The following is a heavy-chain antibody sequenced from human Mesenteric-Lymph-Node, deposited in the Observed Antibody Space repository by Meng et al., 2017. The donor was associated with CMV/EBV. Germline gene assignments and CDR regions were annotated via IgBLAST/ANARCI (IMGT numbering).Heavy chain of an antibody. V-gene: IGHV3-11*01. D-gene: IGHD4-11*01. CDR3: AKAGTTGDSYFFDF. CDR2: ISSSGSII. Sequence: GESLKISCGASGFTFSDYYMSWIRPAPGKGLEWISYISSSGSIIYYADSVKGRFTISRDNAKNSLYLQMNSLRAEDTAVYYCAKAGTTGDSYFFDFWGQGRLVTVSS. CDR1: GFTFSDYY. J-gene: IGHJ4*02.